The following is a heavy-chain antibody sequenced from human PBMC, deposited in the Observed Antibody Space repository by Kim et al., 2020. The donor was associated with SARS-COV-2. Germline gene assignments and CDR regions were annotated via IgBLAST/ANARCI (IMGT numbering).Heavy chain of an antibody. Sequence: SETLSLTCTVSGGSISSYYWSWIRQPPGKGLEWIGYIYYSGSTNYNPSLKSRVTISVDTSKNQFSLKLSSVTAADTAVYYCARTGDTNVDYWGQGTLVTVSS. CDR2: IYYSGST. CDR1: GGSISSYY. CDR3: ARTGDTNVDY. D-gene: IGHD5-18*01. V-gene: IGHV4-59*13. J-gene: IGHJ4*02.